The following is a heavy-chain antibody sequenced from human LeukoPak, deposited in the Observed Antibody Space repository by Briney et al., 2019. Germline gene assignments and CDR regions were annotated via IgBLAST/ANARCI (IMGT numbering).Heavy chain of an antibody. CDR1: GFTFTSSA. J-gene: IGHJ6*04. V-gene: IGHV1-58*01. CDR3: AADFRITTAGNYYYYGMDV. D-gene: IGHD3-10*01. CDR2: IVVGSGNA. Sequence: GASVKVSCKASGFTFTSSAVQWVRQARGQRLEWVGWIVVGSGNANYAQKFQERVTITRDMSTSTAYMELSSLRSEDTAVYYCAADFRITTAGNYYYYGMDVWGKGTTVTVSS.